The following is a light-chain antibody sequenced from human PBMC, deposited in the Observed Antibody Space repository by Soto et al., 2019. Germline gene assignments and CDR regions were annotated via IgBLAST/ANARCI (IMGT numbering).Light chain of an antibody. CDR2: GNS. CDR1: SSNIGAGYN. J-gene: IGLJ3*02. Sequence: QSVLTQPPSVSGAPGQRVTISCTGSSSNIGAGYNVHWYQQVPGTAPKLLIYGNSNRPSGVPDRFSGSKSGASASLAITGLQAEDDADYSCQSYDSSLSGWVFGGGTNLTVL. V-gene: IGLV1-40*01. CDR3: QSYDSSLSGWV.